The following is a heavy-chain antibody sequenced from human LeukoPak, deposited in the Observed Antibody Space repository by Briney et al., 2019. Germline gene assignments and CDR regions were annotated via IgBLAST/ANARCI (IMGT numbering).Heavy chain of an antibody. D-gene: IGHD2-15*01. CDR1: GGSFSGYY. J-gene: IGHJ4*02. Sequence: QPSETLSLTCAVYGGSFSGYYWSWIRQPPGKGLEWIGKINQRGSTNYNPSLKRRVNISVDTSENQFSLKLSSVTAADTAVYYCARESYSGGSCFDYWGQGTLVTVSS. CDR2: INQRGST. CDR3: ARESYSGGSCFDY. V-gene: IGHV4-34*01.